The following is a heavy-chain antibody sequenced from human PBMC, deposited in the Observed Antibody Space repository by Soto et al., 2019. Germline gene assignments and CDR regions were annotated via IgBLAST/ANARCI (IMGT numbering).Heavy chain of an antibody. V-gene: IGHV1-18*01. J-gene: IGHJ5*02. CDR2: ISAYNGNT. Sequence: ASVKVSCKASGYTFTNFGISWVRQAPGQGLEWMGWISAYNGNTNYAQNFQGRVTMTTDTSTSTAYMELRSLRSDDTAVYYCARGVAGPLHWFDPWGQGTLVTVSS. D-gene: IGHD6-19*01. CDR3: ARGVAGPLHWFDP. CDR1: GYTFTNFG.